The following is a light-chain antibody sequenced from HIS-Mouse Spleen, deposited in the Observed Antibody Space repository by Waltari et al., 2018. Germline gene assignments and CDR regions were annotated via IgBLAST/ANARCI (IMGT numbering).Light chain of an antibody. CDR2: EGS. J-gene: IGLJ3*02. CDR3: CSYAGSSTYWV. Sequence: QSALTQPASVSGSPGQSITTPCTGTSSDVGSYNLVSWYQQHPGKAPKLMIYEGSKRPSGVSNRFSGSKSGNTASLTISGLQAEDEADYYCCSYAGSSTYWVFGGGTKLTVL. CDR1: SSDVGSYNL. V-gene: IGLV2-23*01.